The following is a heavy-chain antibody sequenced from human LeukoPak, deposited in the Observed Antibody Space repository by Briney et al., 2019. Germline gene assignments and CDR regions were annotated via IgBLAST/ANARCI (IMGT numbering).Heavy chain of an antibody. V-gene: IGHV3-74*01. D-gene: IGHD3-16*01. CDR3: VRGTYHAYYMDV. CDR2: VNPGGSIA. CDR1: GFTLNNYW. J-gene: IGHJ6*03. Sequence: GGSLRLSCAASGFTLNNYWIHWVRHAPGKGLVWVSRVNPGGSIANFADSVKGRFTISRDNAKNTVYLQTSSLTAEDTAVYYCVRGTYHAYYMDVWGKGTTVTVSS.